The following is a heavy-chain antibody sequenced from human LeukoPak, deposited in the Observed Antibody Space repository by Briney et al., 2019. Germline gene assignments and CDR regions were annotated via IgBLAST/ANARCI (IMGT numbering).Heavy chain of an antibody. D-gene: IGHD2-2*01. CDR1: GGSVSSNTYH. V-gene: IGHV4-61*01. J-gene: IGHJ3*02. Sequence: PSETLSLTCTVSGGSVSSNTYHWSWIRQPPGKGLEWMAYIYYSGATNYNPSLKSRVTISLDTSKNQFSLKLSSVTAADTAVYYCARSLNSANIVVVPAAPNDAFDIWGQGTMVTVSS. CDR3: ARSLNSANIVVVPAAPNDAFDI. CDR2: IYYSGAT.